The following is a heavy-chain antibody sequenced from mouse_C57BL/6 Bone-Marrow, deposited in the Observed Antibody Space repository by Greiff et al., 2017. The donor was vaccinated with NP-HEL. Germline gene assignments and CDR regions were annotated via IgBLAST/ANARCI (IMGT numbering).Heavy chain of an antibody. CDR2: IYPGDGDT. CDR1: GYAFSSYW. J-gene: IGHJ2*01. V-gene: IGHV1-80*01. Sequence: QVQLQQSGAELVKPGASVKISCKASGYAFSSYWMNWVKQRPGKGLEWIGQIYPGDGDTNYNGKFKGKATLTADKSSSTAYMQLSSLTSEDSAVYFCARSEGSHYSNYVDDWGQGTTLTVSS. D-gene: IGHD2-5*01. CDR3: ARSEGSHYSNYVDD.